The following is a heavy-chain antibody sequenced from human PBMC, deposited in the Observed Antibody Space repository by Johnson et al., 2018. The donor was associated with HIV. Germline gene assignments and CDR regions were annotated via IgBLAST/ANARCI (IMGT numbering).Heavy chain of an antibody. CDR1: GFTFDDYG. CDR2: ISWNGGRR. CDR3: AKDKGVWGFDAFDI. D-gene: IGHD3-16*01. V-gene: IGHV3-20*04. Sequence: EVKLLESGGGVVRPGGSLRLSCAASGFTFDDYGMSWVRQAPGKGVEWVSGISWNGGRRGYADSVKGRLTISRDNVKNSLYLQMNSLRAEDTAVYYCAKDKGVWGFDAFDIWGQGTMVTVSS. J-gene: IGHJ3*02.